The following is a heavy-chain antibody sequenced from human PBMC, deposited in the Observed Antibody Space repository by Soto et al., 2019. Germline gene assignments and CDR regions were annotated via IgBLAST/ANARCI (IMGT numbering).Heavy chain of an antibody. D-gene: IGHD3-3*01. J-gene: IGHJ6*02. CDR3: ARIRKRFLEWLSNYYYYYGMDV. CDR2: ISAYNGNT. Sequence: ASVKVSCKASGYTFTSYGISWVRQAPGQGLEWMGWISAYNGNTNYAQKLQGRVTMTTDTSTSTAYMELRSLRSDDTAVYYCARIRKRFLEWLSNYYYYYGMDVWGQGTTVTVSS. V-gene: IGHV1-18*01. CDR1: GYTFTSYG.